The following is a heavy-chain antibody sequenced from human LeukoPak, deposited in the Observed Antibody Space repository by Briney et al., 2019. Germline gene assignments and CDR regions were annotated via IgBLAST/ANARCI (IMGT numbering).Heavy chain of an antibody. Sequence: GGSLRLSCAASGFTFSSYAMNWVRQAPGKGLEWLSVISGSGGSTYYADSVKGRFTISRDNSKNTLYLQMNSLRAEDTAVYYCAKGVVVTASSYYYYYYMDVWGKGTTVTISS. J-gene: IGHJ6*03. D-gene: IGHD2-21*02. CDR3: AKGVVVTASSYYYYYYMDV. CDR2: ISGSGGST. CDR1: GFTFSSYA. V-gene: IGHV3-23*01.